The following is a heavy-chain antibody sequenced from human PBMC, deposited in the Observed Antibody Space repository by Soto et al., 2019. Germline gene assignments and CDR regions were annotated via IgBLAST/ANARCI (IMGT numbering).Heavy chain of an antibody. Sequence: EVQLLESGGGLVQPGGSLRLSCVGSGFTFSSYAMSWVRQVPGKGLEWVSSISDAAGSAYYVDSVKGRFIISRDNSKKTLYLQMNSLRAEDSAVYYCARPYGGKIGDAPDLWGPGTMVTVSS. V-gene: IGHV3-23*01. CDR2: ISDAAGSA. D-gene: IGHD4-17*01. CDR3: ARPYGGKIGDAPDL. J-gene: IGHJ3*01. CDR1: GFTFSSYA.